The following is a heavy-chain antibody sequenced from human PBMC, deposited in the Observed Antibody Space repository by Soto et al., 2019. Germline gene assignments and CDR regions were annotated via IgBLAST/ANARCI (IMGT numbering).Heavy chain of an antibody. V-gene: IGHV4-31*03. CDR1: GGSISSAAYY. Sequence: QVQLQESGPGLVKPSQTLSLTCTVSGGSISSAAYYWSWIRQHPGKGLELIVYISHSGSTYYTPSLKSRVIISADTSKNQFSLNLTSVTAADTAVYYCAREYTYGSNFFDCWGQGALVTVSS. J-gene: IGHJ4*02. D-gene: IGHD5-18*01. CDR2: ISHSGST. CDR3: AREYTYGSNFFDC.